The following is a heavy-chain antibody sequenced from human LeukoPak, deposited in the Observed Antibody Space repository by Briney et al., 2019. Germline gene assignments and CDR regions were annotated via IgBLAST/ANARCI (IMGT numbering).Heavy chain of an antibody. Sequence: GGSLRLSCAASGFTFDDYGLSWIRQAPGKGLEWVSYISSSGSTIYYADSVKGRFTISRDNAKNSLYLQMNSLRAEDTAVYYCARDNLSKELDYWGQGTLVTVSS. V-gene: IGHV3-11*01. CDR3: ARDNLSKELDY. CDR1: GFTFDDYG. D-gene: IGHD1/OR15-1a*01. CDR2: ISSSGSTI. J-gene: IGHJ4*02.